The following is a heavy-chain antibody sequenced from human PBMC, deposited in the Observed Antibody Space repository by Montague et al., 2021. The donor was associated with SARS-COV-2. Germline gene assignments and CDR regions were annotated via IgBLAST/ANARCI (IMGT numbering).Heavy chain of an antibody. J-gene: IGHJ4*02. D-gene: IGHD3-16*01. CDR2: ISISSSNI. V-gene: IGHV3-48*04. CDR1: RFTFSNSS. CDR3: ARGLWFGGVIFDY. Sequence: SLRLSWAASRFTFSNSSMNWVRQAPGKGLEWVSYISISSSNIYYADSVKGRFTISRDNAKNSLYLQMNSLRAEDTAVYYCARGLWFGGVIFDYWGQGTLVTVSS.